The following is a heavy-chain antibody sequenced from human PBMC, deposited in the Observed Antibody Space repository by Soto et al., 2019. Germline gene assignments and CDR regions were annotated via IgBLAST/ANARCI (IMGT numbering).Heavy chain of an antibody. Sequence: VQLVESGGGLVQPGGSLRLSCAASGFTFTSYSMNWVRQAPGQGLEWVSYITSKSTTIKYADSVKGRFTVSRDNAKNSLYLQLNSLRDEDTAVYYCAREMGACGDSSCYPGPYDSWGQGTLVTVSS. D-gene: IGHD2-21*02. CDR3: AREMGACGDSSCYPGPYDS. J-gene: IGHJ5*02. CDR1: GFTFTSYS. V-gene: IGHV3-48*02. CDR2: ITSKSTTI.